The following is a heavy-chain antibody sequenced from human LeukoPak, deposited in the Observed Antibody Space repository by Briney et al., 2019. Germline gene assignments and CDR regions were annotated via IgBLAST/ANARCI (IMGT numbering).Heavy chain of an antibody. CDR1: GGSISSYY. Sequence: SETLSLTCTVSGGSISSYYWSWIRQPPGQGLEWIGYIYYSGSTNYNPSLKSRVTISVDTSKNQFSLKLSSVTAADTAVYYCASYSGTRRGAFDIWGQGTMVTVSS. CDR2: IYYSGST. V-gene: IGHV4-59*08. CDR3: ASYSGTRRGAFDI. J-gene: IGHJ3*02. D-gene: IGHD1-26*01.